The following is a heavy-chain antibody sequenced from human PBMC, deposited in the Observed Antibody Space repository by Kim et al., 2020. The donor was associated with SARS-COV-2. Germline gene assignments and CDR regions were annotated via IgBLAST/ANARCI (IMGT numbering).Heavy chain of an antibody. CDR3: ARGGYYDSSGYPYNWFDP. CDR2: IIPIFGTA. CDR1: GGTFSSYA. D-gene: IGHD3-22*01. J-gene: IGHJ5*02. V-gene: IGHV1-69*13. Sequence: SVKVSCKVSGGTFSSYAISWVRQAPGQGLEWMGGIIPIFGTANYAQKFQGRVTITADESTSTAYMELSSLRSEDTAVYYCARGGYYDSSGYPYNWFDPWGQGTLVTVSS.